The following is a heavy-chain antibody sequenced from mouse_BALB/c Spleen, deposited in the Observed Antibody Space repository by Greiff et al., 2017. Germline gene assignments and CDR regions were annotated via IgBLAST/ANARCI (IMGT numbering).Heavy chain of an antibody. J-gene: IGHJ3*01. CDR2: ISSGGST. V-gene: IGHV5-6-5*01. Sequence: EVQVVESGGGLVKPGGSLKLSCAASGFTFSSYAMSWVRQTPEKRLEWVASISSGGSTYYPDSVKGRFTISRDNARNILYLQMSSLRSEDTAMYYCARGGGYGLFAYWGQGTLVTVSA. D-gene: IGHD1-2*01. CDR3: ARGGGYGLFAY. CDR1: GFTFSSYA.